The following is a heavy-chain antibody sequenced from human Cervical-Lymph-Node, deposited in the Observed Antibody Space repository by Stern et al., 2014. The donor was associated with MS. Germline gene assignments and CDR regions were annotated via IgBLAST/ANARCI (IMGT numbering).Heavy chain of an antibody. CDR1: GFTFSNAW. J-gene: IGHJ5*02. Sequence: EVQLVESGGGLVKPGGSLRLSCAASGFTFSNAWMSWVRQAPGKGLEWVGRIKRKTDGGTTDYAAPVKGRFTISRDDSKNTLYLQMNSLKTEDTAVYYCTTDVTTIGGWFDPWGQGTLVTVSS. CDR2: IKRKTDGGTT. CDR3: TTDVTTIGGWFDP. V-gene: IGHV3-15*01. D-gene: IGHD2-15*01.